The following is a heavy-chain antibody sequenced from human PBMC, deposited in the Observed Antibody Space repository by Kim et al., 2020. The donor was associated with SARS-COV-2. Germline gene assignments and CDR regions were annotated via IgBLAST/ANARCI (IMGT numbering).Heavy chain of an antibody. CDR1: GFTFSSYW. D-gene: IGHD3-10*01. Sequence: GGSLRLSCAASGFTFSSYWMHWVRQAPGKGLVWVSRINSDGSSTSYADSVKGRFTISRDNAKNTLYLQMNSLRAEDTAVYYCARVVRGVGWFDPWGQGTLVTVSS. J-gene: IGHJ5*02. CDR2: INSDGSST. CDR3: ARVVRGVGWFDP. V-gene: IGHV3-74*01.